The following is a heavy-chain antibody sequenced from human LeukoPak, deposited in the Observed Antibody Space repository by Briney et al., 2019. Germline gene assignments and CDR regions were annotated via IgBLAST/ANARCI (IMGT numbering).Heavy chain of an antibody. V-gene: IGHV3-33*08. CDR1: GFTFSSYG. CDR3: ARDVGRDLYCSSTSCHSPH. D-gene: IGHD2-2*01. Sequence: PGGSLRLSCAASGFTFSSYGIHWVRQAPGKGLEWVAVISFDGTIKYYADSVKGRFTISRDNAKNSLYLQMNSLRAEDTAVYYCARDVGRDLYCSSTSCHSPHWGQGTLVTVSS. J-gene: IGHJ1*01. CDR2: ISFDGTIK.